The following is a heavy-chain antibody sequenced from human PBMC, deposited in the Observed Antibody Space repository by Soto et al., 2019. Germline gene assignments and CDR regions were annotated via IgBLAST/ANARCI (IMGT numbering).Heavy chain of an antibody. CDR3: ASQGGYYDILTGPYYYYGMDV. CDR2: ISSSSSTI. D-gene: IGHD3-9*01. J-gene: IGHJ6*02. Sequence: EVQLVESGGGLVQPGGSLRLSCAASGFTFSSYSMNWVRQAPGKGLEWVSYISSSSSTIYYADSVKGRFTISRDNAKNSLYLQMNNLRDEDTAVYYCASQGGYYDILTGPYYYYGMDVWGQGTTVTVSS. V-gene: IGHV3-48*02. CDR1: GFTFSSYS.